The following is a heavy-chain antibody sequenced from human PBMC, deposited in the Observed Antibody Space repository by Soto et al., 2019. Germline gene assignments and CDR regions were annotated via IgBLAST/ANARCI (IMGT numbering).Heavy chain of an antibody. Sequence: QLQLQESGSGLVKPSQTLSLTCAVSGGSISSGGYSWSWIRQPPGKGLEWIGYMYHSGSTYYNPSLKSRVTLSIVRSNNQFSLKLSSVTAADTAVYSCARVPDYWGQGILVTVSS. CDR3: ARVPDY. CDR1: GGSISSGGYS. J-gene: IGHJ4*02. D-gene: IGHD2-2*01. CDR2: MYHSGST. V-gene: IGHV4-30-2*01.